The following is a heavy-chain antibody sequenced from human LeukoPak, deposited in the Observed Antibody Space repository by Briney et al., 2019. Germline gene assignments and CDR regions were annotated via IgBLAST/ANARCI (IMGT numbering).Heavy chain of an antibody. J-gene: IGHJ4*02. V-gene: IGHV1-24*01. CDR3: TTAFAGNLVDD. D-gene: IGHD1-14*01. CDR1: GYTLSDLS. Sequence: ASVKVSCKVSGYTLSDLSMHWVQQAPGKGLEWMGSFALEDGEKVYAQKFQGRVTMTEDTSTDTAYMELSSLRSEDTAVYYSTTAFAGNLVDDWGQGTLVTVSS. CDR2: FALEDGEK.